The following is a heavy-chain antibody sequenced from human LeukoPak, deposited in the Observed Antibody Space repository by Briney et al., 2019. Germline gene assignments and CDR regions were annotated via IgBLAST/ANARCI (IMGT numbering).Heavy chain of an antibody. CDR2: INSDGSST. CDR1: GFTFSSYW. J-gene: IGHJ4*02. Sequence: GGSLRLSCAASGFTFSSYWMHWVRQAPGKGLVWVSRINSDGSSTSYADSVKGRFTISRDNAKNSLYLQMNSLRAEDTALYYCAKDSRRYSSSWYPIDYWGQGTLVTVSS. V-gene: IGHV3-74*01. CDR3: AKDSRRYSSSWYPIDY. D-gene: IGHD6-13*01.